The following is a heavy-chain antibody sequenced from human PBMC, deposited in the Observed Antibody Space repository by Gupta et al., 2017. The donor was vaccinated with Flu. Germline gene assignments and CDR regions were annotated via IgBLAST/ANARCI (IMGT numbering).Heavy chain of an antibody. Sequence: QVQLVESGGGVVQPGRSLRLPCAASGFTFSSYGMHWVRQAPGKGLEWVAVISYDGSNKYYADSVKGRFTISRDNSKNTLYLQMNSLRAEDTAVYYCAKGIYYYDTQPGYWGQGTLVTVSS. CDR2: ISYDGSNK. CDR3: AKGIYYYDTQPGY. J-gene: IGHJ4*02. V-gene: IGHV3-30*18. CDR1: GFTFSSYG. D-gene: IGHD3-22*01.